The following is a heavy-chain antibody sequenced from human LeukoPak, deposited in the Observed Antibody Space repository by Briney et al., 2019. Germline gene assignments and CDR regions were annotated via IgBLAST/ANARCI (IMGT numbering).Heavy chain of an antibody. V-gene: IGHV3-21*01. D-gene: IGHD3-22*01. CDR2: ISGSSSYI. CDR1: GFTFSSYS. Sequence: PGGSLRLSCAASGFTFSSYSMNWVRQAPGKGLEWVSSISGSSSYIYYADSLRGRFTISRDNAKNSLYLQMNSLRAEDTAVYYCARDRGIYYDSSGQSDAFDIWGQGTMVTVSS. CDR3: ARDRGIYYDSSGQSDAFDI. J-gene: IGHJ3*02.